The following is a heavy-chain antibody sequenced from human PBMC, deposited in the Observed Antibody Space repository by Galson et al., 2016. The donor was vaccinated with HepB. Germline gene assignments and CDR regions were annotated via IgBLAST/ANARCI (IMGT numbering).Heavy chain of an antibody. Sequence: LSLTCTVSGGSISTGGYYWSWIRQHPGKGLEWIGYIYYSGSTYSNPSLKSRVTISVDRSKNQFSLKVRSVTAADTAVYYCARDVRIAMTGTGGFDPWGQGTLVTVSS. CDR1: GGSISTGGYY. J-gene: IGHJ5*02. CDR3: ARDVRIAMTGTGGFDP. D-gene: IGHD6-19*01. CDR2: IYYSGST. V-gene: IGHV4-31*03.